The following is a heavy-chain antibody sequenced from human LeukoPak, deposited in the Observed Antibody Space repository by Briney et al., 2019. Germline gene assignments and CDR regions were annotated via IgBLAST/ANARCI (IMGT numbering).Heavy chain of an antibody. CDR3: AREGRYYYDSSGYYYVDAFDI. J-gene: IGHJ3*02. D-gene: IGHD3-22*01. V-gene: IGHV3-11*01. Sequence: GGSLRLSCAASGFTFSDYYMSWIRQAPGKGLEWVSYISSSGSTIYYADSVKGRFTISRDNAKNSLYLQMNSLRAEDTAVYYCAREGRYYYDSSGYYYVDAFDIWGQGTMVTVSS. CDR2: ISSSGSTI. CDR1: GFTFSDYY.